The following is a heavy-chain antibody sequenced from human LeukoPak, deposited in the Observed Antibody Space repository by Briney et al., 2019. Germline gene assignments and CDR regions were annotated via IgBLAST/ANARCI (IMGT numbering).Heavy chain of an antibody. CDR3: ARVAAVAGWYFDL. CDR1: GDSISSYY. CDR2: IYHSGTT. V-gene: IGHV4-59*01. Sequence: SETLSLTCTVSGDSISSYYWSWIRQPPGKRLEWIAYIYHSGTTNYNPSLKSRVTISVDTSKNQFSLKLTSVTAADTAVYYCARVAAVAGWYFDLWGRGTLVTVSS. J-gene: IGHJ2*01. D-gene: IGHD6-19*01.